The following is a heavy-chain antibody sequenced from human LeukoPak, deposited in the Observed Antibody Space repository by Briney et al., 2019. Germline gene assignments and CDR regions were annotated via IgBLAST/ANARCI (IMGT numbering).Heavy chain of an antibody. D-gene: IGHD3-10*01. CDR2: ISSSGSTI. J-gene: IGHJ3*02. Sequence: GGSLRLSCAASGFTFSDYYMSWIRQAPGKGLEWVSYISSSGSTIYYADSVKGRFTISRDNAKNSLYLQMNSLRAEDTAVYYCAKSIPELLWFGELRGAFDIWGQGTMVTVSS. V-gene: IGHV3-11*01. CDR1: GFTFSDYY. CDR3: AKSIPELLWFGELRGAFDI.